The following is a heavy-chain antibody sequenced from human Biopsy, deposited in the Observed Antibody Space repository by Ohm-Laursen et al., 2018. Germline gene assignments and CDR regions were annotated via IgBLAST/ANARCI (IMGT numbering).Heavy chain of an antibody. CDR2: IHHSGST. CDR3: ARMDCSGGSCHYYSYGMDV. V-gene: IGHV4-4*09. CDR1: GVSIIAYY. Sequence: SETLSLTCTVSGVSIIAYYWSWIRQPPGKGLECIGNIHHSGSTNYNPSLKSRLTISVDTSKNQFSLKLRSVTAADTAVYYCARMDCSGGSCHYYSYGMDVWGQGTTVTVSS. J-gene: IGHJ6*02. D-gene: IGHD2-15*01.